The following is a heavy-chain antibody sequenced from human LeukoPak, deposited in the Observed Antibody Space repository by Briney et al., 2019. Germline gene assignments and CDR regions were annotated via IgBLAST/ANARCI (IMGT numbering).Heavy chain of an antibody. V-gene: IGHV3-20*04. CDR2: INWNGGST. J-gene: IGHJ4*02. CDR1: GFTFSNAW. Sequence: GGSLRLSCAASGFTFSNAWMSWVRQAPGKGLEWVSGINWNGGSTGYADSVKGRFTISRDNSKNSLYLQMNSLRAEDTALYYCAKGLGGDPGELRFLEWLSPGDYWGQGTLVTVSS. D-gene: IGHD3-3*01. CDR3: AKGLGGDPGELRFLEWLSPGDY.